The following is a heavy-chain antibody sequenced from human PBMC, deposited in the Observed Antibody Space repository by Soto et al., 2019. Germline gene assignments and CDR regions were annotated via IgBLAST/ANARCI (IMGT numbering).Heavy chain of an antibody. CDR2: IYHSGSP. CDR1: GGSISSGTW. V-gene: IGHV4-4*02. J-gene: IGHJ5*02. D-gene: IGHD2-2*01. Sequence: PSETLSLTCAVSGGSISSGTWWSWVRQPPGRGLEWIGEIYHSGSPNYNPSLKSRVTMSVDKSKNLFSLRQSPVTAADSALYYCARRVPAAPNWFDPWGQGTLVTVSS. CDR3: ARRVPAAPNWFDP.